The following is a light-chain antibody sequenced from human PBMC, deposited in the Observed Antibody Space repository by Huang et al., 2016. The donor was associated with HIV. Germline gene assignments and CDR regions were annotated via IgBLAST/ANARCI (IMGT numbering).Light chain of an antibody. CDR3: QESYSTLWT. CDR1: QSITRY. Sequence: EIQMTQSPSSLSASVGDRVTITCRASQSITRYLSWYHQKPRKAPKLLNFAASSLQSGVPSRGSGSGSWTEFTLTISTLQPEDCATYYCQESYSTLWTFGQGTKVE. CDR2: AAS. V-gene: IGKV1-39*01. J-gene: IGKJ1*01.